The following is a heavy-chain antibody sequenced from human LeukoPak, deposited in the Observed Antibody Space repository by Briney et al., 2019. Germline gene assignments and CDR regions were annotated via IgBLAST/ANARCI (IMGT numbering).Heavy chain of an antibody. J-gene: IGHJ3*02. V-gene: IGHV4-61*02. Sequence: SETLSLTCTVSGGSISSGSYYWSWIRQPAGKGLEWIGRIYTSGSTNYNPSLKSRVTISVDTSKNQFSLKLSSVTAADTAVYHCARDYQTGDHDAFDIWGQGTMVTVSS. CDR3: ARDYQTGDHDAFDI. CDR1: GGSISSGSYY. D-gene: IGHD7-27*01. CDR2: IYTSGST.